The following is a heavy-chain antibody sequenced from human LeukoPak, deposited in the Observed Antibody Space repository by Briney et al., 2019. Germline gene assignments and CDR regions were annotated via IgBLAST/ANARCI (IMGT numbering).Heavy chain of an antibody. CDR1: GGTFSSYA. CDR2: IIPIFGTA. CDR3: ARSSGDSSSWYESDY. J-gene: IGHJ4*02. V-gene: IGHV1-69*13. Sequence: GASVKVSCKASGGTFSSYAISWVRQAPGQGLEWMGGIIPIFGTANYAQKFQGRVTITADESTSTAYMELSSLRSEDTAVYYCARSSGDSSSWYESDYRGQGTLVTVSS. D-gene: IGHD6-13*01.